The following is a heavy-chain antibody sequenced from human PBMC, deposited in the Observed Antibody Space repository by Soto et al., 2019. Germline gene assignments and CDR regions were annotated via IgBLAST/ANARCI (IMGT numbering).Heavy chain of an antibody. Sequence: SETLSLTCTVSSGSISRTIYSWDWFRQPPGKGLEWIGSIFYSGSTNYNPSLKSRVTISVDTSKNQFSLKLTSVTAADTAVYYCASLFCSSTSCYVYGMDVWGQGTTVTVSS. D-gene: IGHD2-2*01. CDR3: ASLFCSSTSCYVYGMDV. CDR1: SGSISRTIYS. J-gene: IGHJ6*02. CDR2: IFYSGST. V-gene: IGHV4-39*07.